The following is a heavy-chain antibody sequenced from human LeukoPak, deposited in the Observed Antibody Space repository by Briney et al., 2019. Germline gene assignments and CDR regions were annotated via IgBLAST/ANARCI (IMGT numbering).Heavy chain of an antibody. CDR3: TRGPRYCSSTSCYVSDY. CDR1: GYTFTSYA. D-gene: IGHD2-2*01. V-gene: IGHV1-3*01. CDR2: INAGNGNT. Sequence: ASVKVSCKASGYTFTSYAMHWVRQGPGQRLEWMGWINAGNGNTKYSQKVQGRVTITRDTSASTAYMELTSLRSEDTAVYYCTRGPRYCSSTSCYVSDYWGQGTLVTVSS. J-gene: IGHJ4*02.